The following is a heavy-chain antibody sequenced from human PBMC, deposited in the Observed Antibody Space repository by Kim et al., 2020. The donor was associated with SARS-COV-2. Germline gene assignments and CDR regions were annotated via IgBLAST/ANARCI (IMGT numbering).Heavy chain of an antibody. D-gene: IGHD3-3*01. CDR3: ARDWSGY. V-gene: IGHV1-18*01. Sequence: NGNTNYARKLQGRVTMTTDTSTSTAYMELRSLRSDDTAVYYCARDWSGYWGQGTLVTVSS. J-gene: IGHJ1*01. CDR2: NGNT.